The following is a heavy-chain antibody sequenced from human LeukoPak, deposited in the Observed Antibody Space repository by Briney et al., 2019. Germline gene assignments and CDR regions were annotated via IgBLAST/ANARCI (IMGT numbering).Heavy chain of an antibody. J-gene: IGHJ6*03. CDR3: ARVEADFWSGYYSTGYYYYYMDV. V-gene: IGHV1-8*01. Sequence: ASVKVSCKASGYTFTSYDINWVRQATGQGLEWMGWMNPNSGNTGYAQKFQGRVTMTRNTSISTAYMELSSLRSEDTAVYYCARVEADFWSGYYSTGYYYYYMDVRGKGTTVTVSS. D-gene: IGHD3-3*01. CDR1: GYTFTSYD. CDR2: MNPNSGNT.